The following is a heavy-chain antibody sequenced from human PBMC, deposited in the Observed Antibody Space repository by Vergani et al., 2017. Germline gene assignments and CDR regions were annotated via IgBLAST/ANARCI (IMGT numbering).Heavy chain of an antibody. CDR2: INHSGST. Sequence: QVQLQQWGAGLLKPSETLSLTCAVYGGSFSGYYWSWIRQPPGKGLEWIGEINHSGSTNYNPSLKSRVTISVDKSKNQFSLKLSSVTAADTAVYYGARGPGCSGGSCYGVWGIDYWGQGTLVTVSS. D-gene: IGHD2-15*01. CDR1: GGSFSGYY. CDR3: ARGPGCSGGSCYGVWGIDY. V-gene: IGHV4-34*01. J-gene: IGHJ4*02.